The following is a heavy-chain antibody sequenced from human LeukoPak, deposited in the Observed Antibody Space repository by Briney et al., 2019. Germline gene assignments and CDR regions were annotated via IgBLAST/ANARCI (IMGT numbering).Heavy chain of an antibody. J-gene: IGHJ5*02. CDR2: ISANGGST. V-gene: IGHV3-23*01. Sequence: PGGSLRLSCAASGFTFSNYAMTWVRQAPGKGLECVSAISANGGSTYYADSVKGRFTISRDNSKNTLYLQMNSLRAEDTAIYNCAKDPRGSYFPNWFDRWGQRTLVTVSS. CDR3: AKDPRGSYFPNWFDR. CDR1: GFTFSNYA. D-gene: IGHD1-26*01.